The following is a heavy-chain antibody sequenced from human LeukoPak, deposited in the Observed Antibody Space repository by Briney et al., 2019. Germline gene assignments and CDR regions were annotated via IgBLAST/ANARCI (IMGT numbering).Heavy chain of an antibody. CDR1: GFTVSNNY. J-gene: IGHJ4*02. V-gene: IGHV3-53*01. CDR3: ARGPTSDLRTGFFFGYFDD. D-gene: IGHD3/OR15-3a*01. Sequence: GGSLRLSCAASGFTVSNNYMSWVRRAAGKGLEWVALIYSGGSTYYADSVKGRFTISRDNSKNTLHLQMNSLRAEDTAVYYCARGPTSDLRTGFFFGYFDDWGQGTLVTVSS. CDR2: IYSGGST.